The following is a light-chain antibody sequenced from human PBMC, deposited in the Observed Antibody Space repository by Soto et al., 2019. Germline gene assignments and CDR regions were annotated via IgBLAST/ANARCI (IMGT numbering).Light chain of an antibody. Sequence: ELVMTQSPATLSVSPGERATLSCGASQSVSSNLAWYQQKPGQAPRLLIYGASTRATGTPARFSGRGSGTAFTLTISSLQSEDFAVYYCQQYNNWPLTFGGGTKVEIK. J-gene: IGKJ4*01. CDR1: QSVSSN. CDR3: QQYNNWPLT. V-gene: IGKV3-15*01. CDR2: GAS.